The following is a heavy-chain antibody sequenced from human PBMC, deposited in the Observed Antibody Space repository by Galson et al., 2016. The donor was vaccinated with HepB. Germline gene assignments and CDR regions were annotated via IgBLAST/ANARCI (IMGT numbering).Heavy chain of an antibody. Sequence: SLRLSCAASVFTFSDYGMHWVRQAPGKGLEWVAVITSDGNNKYYEESVKGRFTISRDNSKNTLYLQVNTLRPEDTAVYYCAKGYYYMDVWGKGTTVTVSS. CDR3: AKGYYYMDV. CDR2: ITSDGNNK. V-gene: IGHV3-30*18. J-gene: IGHJ6*03. CDR1: VFTFSDYG.